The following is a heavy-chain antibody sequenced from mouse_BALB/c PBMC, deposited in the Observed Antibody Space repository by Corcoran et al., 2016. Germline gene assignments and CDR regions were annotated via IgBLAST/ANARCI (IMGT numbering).Heavy chain of an antibody. J-gene: IGHJ1*01. CDR3: ARWDWYFDV. CDR2: IDPANGNT. Sequence: EGQLQQSGAELVKPGASVKLSCTASGFNIKDTYMHWVKQRPEQGLEWIGRIDPANGNTKYDPKFQGKATITADTSSNTAYLQLSSLTSEDTAVYYGARWDWYFDVWGAGTTVTVSS. CDR1: GFNIKDTY. V-gene: IGHV14-3*02.